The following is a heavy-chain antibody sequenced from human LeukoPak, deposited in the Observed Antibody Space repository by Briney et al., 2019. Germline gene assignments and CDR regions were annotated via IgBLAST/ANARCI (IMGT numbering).Heavy chain of an antibody. CDR2: IYYSGST. Sequence: PSETLSLTCTVSGGSISGSSYYWGWIRQPPGKGLEWIGSIYYSGSTYYNPSLKSRVTISVDTSKNQFSLKLSSVTAADTAVYYCAREGLATMIRGVIPYWGQGTLVTVSS. V-gene: IGHV4-39*07. J-gene: IGHJ4*02. D-gene: IGHD3-10*01. CDR3: AREGLATMIRGVIPY. CDR1: GGSISGSSYY.